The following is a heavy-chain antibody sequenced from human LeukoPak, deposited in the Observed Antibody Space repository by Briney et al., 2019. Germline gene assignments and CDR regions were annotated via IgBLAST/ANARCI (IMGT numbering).Heavy chain of an antibody. Sequence: SETLSLTCTVSGGSISSYYWSWIRQPPGKGLEWIGYIYYSGSTNYSPSLKSRVTISVDMSKNQFSLKLSSVTAADTAVYYCAREKAGSYIYYFDYWGQGTLVTVSS. CDR1: GGSISSYY. D-gene: IGHD3-10*01. V-gene: IGHV4-59*01. CDR2: IYYSGST. CDR3: AREKAGSYIYYFDY. J-gene: IGHJ4*02.